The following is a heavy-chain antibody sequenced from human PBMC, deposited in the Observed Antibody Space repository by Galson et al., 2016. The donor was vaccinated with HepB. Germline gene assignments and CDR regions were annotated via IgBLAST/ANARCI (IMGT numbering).Heavy chain of an antibody. V-gene: IGHV3-9*01. Sequence: SLRLSCAASEFPFDDYAMHWVRQAPGKGLEWVSGISWNSGNIDYAHSVKGRFTISRDNAKNSLFLQMTILRVEDTALYYCARGHPAGYLTTWINAWGQGTLVTVSS. CDR1: EFPFDDYA. CDR2: ISWNSGNI. D-gene: IGHD3-9*01. CDR3: ARGHPAGYLTTWINA. J-gene: IGHJ4*02.